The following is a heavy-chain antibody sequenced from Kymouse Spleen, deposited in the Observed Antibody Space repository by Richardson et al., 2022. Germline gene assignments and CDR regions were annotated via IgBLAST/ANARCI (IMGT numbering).Heavy chain of an antibody. V-gene: IGHV4-39*01. D-gene: IGHD1-26*01. CDR2: IYYSGST. CDR1: GGSISSSSYY. Sequence: QLQLQESGPGLVKPSETLSLTCTVSGGSISSSSYYWGWIRQPPGKGLEWIGSIYYSGSTYYNPSLKSRVTISVDTSKNQFSLKLSSVTAADTAVYYCARLKGGSYSFFDYWGQGTLVTVSS. J-gene: IGHJ4*02. CDR3: ARLKGGSYSFFDY.